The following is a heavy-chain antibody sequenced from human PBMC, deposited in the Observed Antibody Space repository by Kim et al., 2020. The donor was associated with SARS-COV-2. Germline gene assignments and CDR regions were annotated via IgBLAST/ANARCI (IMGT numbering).Heavy chain of an antibody. CDR1: GYTFTSYG. CDR2: ISAYNGNT. Sequence: ASVKVSCKASGYTFTSYGISWVRQAPGQGLEWKGWISAYNGNTNYAQKLQGRVTMTTDTSTSTAYMELRSLRFDDTAVYYCASCNYDILTGSHGAFDIWGQGTMVTVSS. V-gene: IGHV1-18*01. J-gene: IGHJ3*02. D-gene: IGHD3-9*01. CDR3: ASCNYDILTGSHGAFDI.